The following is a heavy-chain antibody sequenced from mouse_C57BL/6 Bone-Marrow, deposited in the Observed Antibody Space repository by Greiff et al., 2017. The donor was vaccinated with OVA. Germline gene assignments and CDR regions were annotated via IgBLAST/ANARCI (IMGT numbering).Heavy chain of an antibody. V-gene: IGHV5-12*01. CDR1: GFTFSDYY. D-gene: IGHD2-1*01. J-gene: IGHJ3*01. CDR2: ISNGGGST. CDR3: ARHRGNYQAWFAY. Sequence: EVKLVESGGGLVQPGGSLKLSCAASGFTFSDYYMYWVRQTPEKRLEWVAYISNGGGSTYYPDTVKGRFTISRDNAKNTLYLQRSRLKSEDTAMYYCARHRGNYQAWFAYWGQGTLVTVSA.